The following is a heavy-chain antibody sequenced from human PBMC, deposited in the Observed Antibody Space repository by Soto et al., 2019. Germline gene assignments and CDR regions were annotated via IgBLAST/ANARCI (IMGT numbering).Heavy chain of an antibody. CDR2: ISWNSGSI. D-gene: IGHD6-19*01. CDR1: GFTFEDHA. Sequence: EVQLVESGGGLVQPGRSLRLSCAASGFTFEDHAMQRVRQAPGKGLEWVSGISWNSGSIGYADSVKGRFTISRDNAKHSLYLQMNSLRAEDTALYYCAKDKTLSGWYAFDYWGQGTLVTVSS. V-gene: IGHV3-9*01. J-gene: IGHJ4*02. CDR3: AKDKTLSGWYAFDY.